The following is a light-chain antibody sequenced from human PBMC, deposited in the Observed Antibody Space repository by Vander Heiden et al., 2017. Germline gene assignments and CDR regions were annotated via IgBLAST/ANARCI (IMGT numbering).Light chain of an antibody. J-gene: IGKJ4*01. CDR3: QQYGSSPPLT. CDR2: GAS. CDR1: QSVSSSY. V-gene: IGKV3-20*01. Sequence: EIVLTQSPATLSFSPGERATLSCRASQSVSSSYLAWYQQKPGQAPRLLSYGASSRATGIPDRFSGSGSGTDFTLTISRLEPEDFAVYYCQQYGSSPPLTFGGGTKVEIK.